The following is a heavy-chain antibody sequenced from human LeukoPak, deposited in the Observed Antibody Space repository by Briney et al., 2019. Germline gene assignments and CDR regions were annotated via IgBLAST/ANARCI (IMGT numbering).Heavy chain of an antibody. CDR1: GYTFTGYY. CDR3: ATGLAAVGGYAFDI. V-gene: IGHV1-2*02. D-gene: IGHD6-13*01. J-gene: IGHJ3*02. Sequence: ASVKVSCKASGYTFTGYYMHWVRQAPGQGLEWMGWINPNSGGTNYAQKFQGRVTMTRDTSISTAYMELSRLRSDDTAVYYCATGLAAVGGYAFDIWGQGTMVTVSS. CDR2: INPNSGGT.